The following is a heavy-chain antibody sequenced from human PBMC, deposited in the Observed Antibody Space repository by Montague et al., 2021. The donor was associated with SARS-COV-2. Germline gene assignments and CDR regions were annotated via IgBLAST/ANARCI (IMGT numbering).Heavy chain of an antibody. V-gene: IGHV4-59*01. J-gene: IGHJ4*02. CDR2: VYYSGGT. Sequence: SETLSLTCAVSGDSISSYYWSWILQPPGRRREWSGGVYYSGGTNYNPSLKSRVTISVDTSKNQFSLKLRSVTAADTAVYYCAREPSYGAYFEDWGQGTLVTVSS. D-gene: IGHD4-17*01. CDR3: AREPSYGAYFED. CDR1: GDSISSYY.